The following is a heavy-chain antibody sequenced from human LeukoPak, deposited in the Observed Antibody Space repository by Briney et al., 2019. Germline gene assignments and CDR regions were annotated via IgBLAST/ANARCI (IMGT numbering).Heavy chain of an antibody. V-gene: IGHV3-21*01. CDR3: ARGGYGYDHDVFDI. CDR1: GFIVSHNY. D-gene: IGHD5-12*01. J-gene: IGHJ3*02. Sequence: GGSLRLSCAASGFIVSHNYMTWVRQAPGKGLEWVSSISSSSSYIYYADSVKGRFTNSRDNAKNSLYLQMNSLRAEDTAVYYCARGGYGYDHDVFDIWGQGTMVTVSS. CDR2: ISSSSSYI.